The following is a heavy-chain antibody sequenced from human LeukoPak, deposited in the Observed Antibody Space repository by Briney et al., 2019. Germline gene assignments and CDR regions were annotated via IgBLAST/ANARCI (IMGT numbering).Heavy chain of an antibody. CDR1: GFTFSNYW. J-gene: IGHJ4*02. CDR3: ASASSHRIAAGGDC. Sequence: GGSLRLSCAASGFTFSNYWMHWVRQGPGEGLVWVSRINSDGSSRNYADSVKGRFTISRDNAKNTLYLQMNSLRAEDTAVYYCASASSHRIAAGGDCWGQGTLVTVSS. D-gene: IGHD6-13*01. V-gene: IGHV3-74*01. CDR2: INSDGSSR.